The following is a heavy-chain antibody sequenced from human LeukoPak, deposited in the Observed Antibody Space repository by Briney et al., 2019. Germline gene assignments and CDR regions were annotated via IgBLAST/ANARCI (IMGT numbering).Heavy chain of an antibody. J-gene: IGHJ4*02. Sequence: GGSLRLSCAASGFTFSGYWMHWVRHAPGKGLGWVSRISTDGSSNTYADSVKGRFTISRDNSKNTLYLQMNSLRDEDTAVYYCARRASDSQGGYHFDNWGQGTLVTVSS. V-gene: IGHV3-74*01. D-gene: IGHD6-19*01. CDR3: ARRASDSQGGYHFDN. CDR2: ISTDGSSN. CDR1: GFTFSGYW.